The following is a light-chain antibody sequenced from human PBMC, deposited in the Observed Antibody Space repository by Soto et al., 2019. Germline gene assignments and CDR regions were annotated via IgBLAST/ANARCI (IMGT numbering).Light chain of an antibody. CDR2: AAS. Sequence: DIQMTQSPSTLSASVGDRVTITCRSSHNIDRWLAWYQQKAGKVPKLLIDAASTLQSGVPSRFSGSGSGTDFTLTISSLQPEDVATYYCQKYYSALWTFGQGTKVDNK. CDR1: HNIDRW. V-gene: IGKV1-27*01. J-gene: IGKJ1*01. CDR3: QKYYSALWT.